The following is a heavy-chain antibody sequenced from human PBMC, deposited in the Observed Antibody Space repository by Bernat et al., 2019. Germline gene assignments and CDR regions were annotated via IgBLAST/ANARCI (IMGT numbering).Heavy chain of an antibody. CDR3: ARVDESGYSGYGDPAGAFDI. J-gene: IGHJ3*02. Sequence: EVQLVESGGGLVQPGGSLRFSCAASGFTFSSYEMNWVRQAPGKGLEWVSYISRSGSTIYYADSVKGRFTISRDNAKNSLYLQMNSLRAEDTAVYYCARVDESGYSGYGDPAGAFDIWGQGTMVTVSS. V-gene: IGHV3-48*03. CDR2: ISRSGSTI. D-gene: IGHD5-12*01. CDR1: GFTFSSYE.